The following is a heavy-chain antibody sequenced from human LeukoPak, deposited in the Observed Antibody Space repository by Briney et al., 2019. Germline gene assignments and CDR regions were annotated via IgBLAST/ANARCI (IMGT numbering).Heavy chain of an antibody. J-gene: IGHJ4*02. CDR1: GGTSNSHA. V-gene: IGHV1-69*04. CDR2: IIPNLGAT. Sequence: ASVKVSCKASGGTSNSHAISWVRQAPGQGLEWMGRIIPNLGATNRAQNFQDRVTLTADKSTNTAYMELTSLTSDDTAVYYCATTNDGGGYQWGDFFDFWGQGTLVTVSS. D-gene: IGHD3-22*01. CDR3: ATTNDGGGYQWGDFFDF.